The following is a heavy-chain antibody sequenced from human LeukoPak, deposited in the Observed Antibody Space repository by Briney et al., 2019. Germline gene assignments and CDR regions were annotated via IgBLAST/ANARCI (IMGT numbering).Heavy chain of an antibody. V-gene: IGHV3-21*06. Sequence: GGSLRLSCAASAFMFRSFSMTWVRQAPGKGLEWVASISSTSNHKYHADSVKGRFTISRDNDKNSLYLQMNSLRAEDTALYYCATRVTADSYDASDIWGQGTMVTVSS. J-gene: IGHJ3*02. CDR3: ATRVTADSYDASDI. CDR1: AFMFRSFS. CDR2: ISSTSNHK. D-gene: IGHD6-13*01.